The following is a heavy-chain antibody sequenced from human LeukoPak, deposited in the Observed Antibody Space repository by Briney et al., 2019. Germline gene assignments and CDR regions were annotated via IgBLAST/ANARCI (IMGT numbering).Heavy chain of an antibody. CDR2: ISYDGRNQ. CDR1: GFTFSNYA. V-gene: IGHV3-30*04. J-gene: IGHJ4*02. CDR3: ARYGEFLDY. D-gene: IGHD3-10*01. Sequence: GRSMRLSCAASGFTFSNYAMHWVRQAPGKGLEWVAVISYDGRNQYYADSVKGRFTVSRDNSKSTLYLQMNRLRGEDTAVYNCARYGEFLDYWGQGTLVTVSS.